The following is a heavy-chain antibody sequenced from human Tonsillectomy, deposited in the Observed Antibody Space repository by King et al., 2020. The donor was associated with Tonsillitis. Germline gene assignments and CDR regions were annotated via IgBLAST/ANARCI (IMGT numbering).Heavy chain of an antibody. CDR3: ARRGDSVYLVRGVDFDY. CDR1: GGSFSGYY. J-gene: IGHJ4*02. V-gene: IGHV4-34*01. Sequence: VKLQQGGAGLLKPSETLSLTCAVYGGSFSGYYWSWIRQPPGKGLEWIGEINHSGSTNYNPSLKSRVTISVDTSKNQFSLKLSSVTAADTAVYYCARRGDSVYLVRGVDFDYWGQGTLVTVSS. CDR2: INHSGST. D-gene: IGHD3-10*01.